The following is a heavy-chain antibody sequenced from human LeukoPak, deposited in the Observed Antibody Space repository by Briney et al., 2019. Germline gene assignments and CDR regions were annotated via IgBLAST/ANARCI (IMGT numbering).Heavy chain of an antibody. V-gene: IGHV4-39*07. Sequence: SETLSLTCTVSGGSISSSNYYWGWTRQPPGKGLEWIESIYYSGSTYYNPSLKSRVTISVDTSKNQFSLKLSSVTAADTAVYYCARSQPDAFDIWGQGTMVTVSS. CDR3: ARSQPDAFDI. J-gene: IGHJ3*02. CDR2: IYYSGST. CDR1: GGSISSSNYY.